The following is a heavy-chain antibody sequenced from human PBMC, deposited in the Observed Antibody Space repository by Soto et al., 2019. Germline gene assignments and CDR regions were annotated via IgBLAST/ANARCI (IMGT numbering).Heavy chain of an antibody. D-gene: IGHD3-3*01. CDR1: GGTFSSYA. J-gene: IGHJ6*02. CDR3: ARVGYNFWSRYRDSGMDV. V-gene: IGHV1-69*06. CDR2: IIPIVTTP. Sequence: QVRLVQSGAEVKKPGSSVKVSCEASGGTFSSYAVTWVRQAPGQGLEWMGGIIPIVTTPNYAQKFKGRLTKYAEKSKITYYIELRSMRSDDTGGDYCARVGYNFWSRYRDSGMDVWGQGTTVIVSS.